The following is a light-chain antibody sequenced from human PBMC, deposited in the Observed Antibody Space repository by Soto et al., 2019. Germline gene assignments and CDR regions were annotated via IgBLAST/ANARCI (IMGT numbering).Light chain of an antibody. J-gene: IGKJ4*01. Sequence: EISMTQSPATLSVSPGDRTTLSCRASQSVGSRWAWYQQKPGQAPRLLIYDASTRATGIPVRFSGSGSGTEFSLTISSLQSEDFAIYYCQHYDHWPGACGVGAKLEIK. CDR2: DAS. V-gene: IGKV3-15*01. CDR3: QHYDHWPGA. CDR1: QSVGSR.